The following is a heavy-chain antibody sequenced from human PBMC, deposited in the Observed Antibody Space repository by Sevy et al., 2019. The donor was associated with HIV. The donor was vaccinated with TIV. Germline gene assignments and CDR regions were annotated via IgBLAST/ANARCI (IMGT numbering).Heavy chain of an antibody. CDR1: GYSFTSYW. Sequence: GESLKISCKGSGYSFTSYWISWVRQMPGKGLEWMGRIDPSDSYTNYSPSFQGHVTISADKSISTAYLQWSSLKASDTAMYYWARHLGDIVVVPAANYYYYYGMDVWGQGTTVTVSS. D-gene: IGHD2-2*01. V-gene: IGHV5-10-1*01. CDR2: IDPSDSYT. J-gene: IGHJ6*02. CDR3: ARHLGDIVVVPAANYYYYYGMDV.